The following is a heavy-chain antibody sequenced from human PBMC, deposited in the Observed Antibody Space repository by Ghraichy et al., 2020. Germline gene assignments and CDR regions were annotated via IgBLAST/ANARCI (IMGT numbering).Heavy chain of an antibody. D-gene: IGHD4-17*01. CDR2: INHSGST. CDR1: GGSFSGYY. Sequence: ESLNISCAVYGGSFSGYYWSWIRQPPGKGLEWIGEINHSGSTNYNPSLKSRVTISVDTSKNQFSLKLSSVTAADTAVYYCARGRLDWSNYGAIQRFDPWGQGTLVTVSS. J-gene: IGHJ5*02. CDR3: ARGRLDWSNYGAIQRFDP. V-gene: IGHV4-34*01.